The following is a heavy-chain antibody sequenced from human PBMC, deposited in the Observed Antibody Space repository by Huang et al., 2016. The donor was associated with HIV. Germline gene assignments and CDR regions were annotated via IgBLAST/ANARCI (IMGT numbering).Heavy chain of an antibody. CDR2: IIPSFGTT. Sequence: QVQLVQSGAEVKKPGSSVKLSCQSSGGGSSSYAISWVRQARGQGLEGRGGIIPSFGTTDYAPRFQGRVTITADESTNTAYIELSSLEYDDTALYYCARSGPRWGLATIWTLVYWGQGTLVTVSS. V-gene: IGHV1-69*13. CDR1: GGGSSSYA. D-gene: IGHD5-12*01. J-gene: IGHJ4*02. CDR3: ARSGPRWGLATIWTLVY.